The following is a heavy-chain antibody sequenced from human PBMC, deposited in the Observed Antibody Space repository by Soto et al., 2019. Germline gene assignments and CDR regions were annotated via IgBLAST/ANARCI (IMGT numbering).Heavy chain of an antibody. Sequence: QVQLQESGPGLVKPSGTLSLTCAVSRGSISSSYWWSWVRQPPGKGLEWIGEIYHSGNTNYNPSPKSRVTMPLDKSKNQFSLKLRSVPAADAAVYYCARSDTSMADYWGQGTLVTVSS. CDR1: RGSISSSYW. CDR2: IYHSGNT. CDR3: ARSDTSMADY. J-gene: IGHJ4*02. V-gene: IGHV4-4*02. D-gene: IGHD5-18*01.